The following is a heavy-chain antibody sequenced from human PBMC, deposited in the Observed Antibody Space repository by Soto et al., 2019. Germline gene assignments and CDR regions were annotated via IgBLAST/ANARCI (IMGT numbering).Heavy chain of an antibody. CDR1: GYTFANYG. CDR3: ARGAVRYCSGGSCPGGY. V-gene: IGHV1-3*01. D-gene: IGHD2-15*01. CDR2: INAGDGGT. Sequence: ASVKVSCKASGYTFANYGIHWVRQAPGQRLEWMGWINAGDGGTKYSENFQGRVTMTRDTSTTTVYMELSSLRSEDTAVYYCARGAVRYCSGGSCPGGYWGQGTLVTVSS. J-gene: IGHJ4*02.